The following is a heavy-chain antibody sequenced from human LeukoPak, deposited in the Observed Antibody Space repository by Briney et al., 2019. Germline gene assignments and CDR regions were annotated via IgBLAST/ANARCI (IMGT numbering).Heavy chain of an antibody. Sequence: GGSLRLSCAASGFTFSTYAMSWVRQAPGKGLEWVSTISGSGANTYYADSVKGRFTISRDNSKNTLYLQMNSLRAEDTAVYYCAKDDIVVVPAAPTSGICDYWGQGTLVTVSS. CDR1: GFTFSTYA. CDR2: ISGSGANT. J-gene: IGHJ4*02. CDR3: AKDDIVVVPAAPTSGICDY. V-gene: IGHV3-23*01. D-gene: IGHD2-2*01.